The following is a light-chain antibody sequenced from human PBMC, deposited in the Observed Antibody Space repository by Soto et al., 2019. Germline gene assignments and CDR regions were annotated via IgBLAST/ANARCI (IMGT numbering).Light chain of an antibody. Sequence: QSVLTQPASVSGSPGPSITISCTGTSSDVGGYNYVSWYQQHPGKAPKLMIYDVSNRPSGVSNRFSGSKSGNTASLTISGLQAEDEADYYCSSYTSSSTVFGGGTKLTVL. V-gene: IGLV2-14*01. CDR2: DVS. J-gene: IGLJ2*01. CDR3: SSYTSSSTV. CDR1: SSDVGGYNY.